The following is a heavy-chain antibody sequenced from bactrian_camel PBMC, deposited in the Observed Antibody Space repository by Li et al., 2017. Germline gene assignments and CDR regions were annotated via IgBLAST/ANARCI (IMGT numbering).Heavy chain of an antibody. V-gene: IGHV3S31*01. CDR2: LWSGDHST. CDR1: LNPDSRYC. J-gene: IGHJ4*01. CDR3: AARDTGLCEIMSAYNY. Sequence: VQLVESGGDSVQAGGSLRLSCVTSLNPDSRYCLGWIRQVPGKEREGVALLWSGDHSTYYLDSVKGRFTISYDNAKNTMSLQMNSLKPEDSGMYYCAARDTGLCEIMSAYNYWGQGTQVTVS. D-gene: IGHD5*01.